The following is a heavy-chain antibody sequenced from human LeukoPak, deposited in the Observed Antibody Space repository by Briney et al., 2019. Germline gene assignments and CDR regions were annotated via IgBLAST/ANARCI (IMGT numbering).Heavy chain of an antibody. V-gene: IGHV1-18*01. Sequence: APVKVSCKASGYTFTSYGISWVRQAPGQGLEWMGWISAYNGNTNYAQKLQGRVTMTTDTSTSTAHMELRSLRSDDTAVYYCALSGSYAPFDYWGQGTLVTVSS. CDR3: ALSGSYAPFDY. D-gene: IGHD1-26*01. J-gene: IGHJ4*02. CDR2: ISAYNGNT. CDR1: GYTFTSYG.